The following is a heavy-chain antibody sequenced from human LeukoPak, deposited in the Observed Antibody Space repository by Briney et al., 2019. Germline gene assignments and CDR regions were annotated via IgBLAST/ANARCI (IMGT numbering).Heavy chain of an antibody. V-gene: IGHV3-23*01. D-gene: IGHD2-2*01. CDR1: GFTFSSYA. CDR3: AVVPAGNYYYGMDV. CDR2: ISGSGGST. Sequence: GGSLRLSCAASGFTFSSYAMSWVRQAPGEGLEWVSAISGSGGSTYYADSVKGRFTISRDNSKNTLYLQMNSLRAEDTAVYYCAVVPAGNYYYGMDVWGQGTTVTVSS. J-gene: IGHJ6*02.